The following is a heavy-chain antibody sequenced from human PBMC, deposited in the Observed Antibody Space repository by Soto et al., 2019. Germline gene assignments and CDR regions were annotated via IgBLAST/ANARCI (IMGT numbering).Heavy chain of an antibody. J-gene: IGHJ5*02. CDR3: ARDGLLWFGELFSNWFDP. Sequence: QVQLVESGGGVVQPGRSLRLSCAASGFTFSSYAMHWVRQAPGKGLEWVAVISYDGSNKYYADSVKGRFTISRDNSKNTLYLKMNSLRAEDTAVYYCARDGLLWFGELFSNWFDPWGQGTLVTVSS. V-gene: IGHV3-30-3*01. D-gene: IGHD3-10*01. CDR1: GFTFSSYA. CDR2: ISYDGSNK.